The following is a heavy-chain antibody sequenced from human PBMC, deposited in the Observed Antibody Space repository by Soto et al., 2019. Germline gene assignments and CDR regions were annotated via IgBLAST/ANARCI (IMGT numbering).Heavy chain of an antibody. CDR3: ARDRPHYYGSGSYYYPPFDY. Sequence: GGSLRLSCAASGFTVSSNYMSWVRQAPGKGLEWVSVIYSGGSTYYADSVRGRFTISRDNSKNTLYLQMNSLRAEDTAVYYCARDRPHYYGSGSYYYPPFDYWGQGTLVTVSS. CDR1: GFTVSSNY. J-gene: IGHJ4*02. D-gene: IGHD3-10*01. V-gene: IGHV3-53*01. CDR2: IYSGGST.